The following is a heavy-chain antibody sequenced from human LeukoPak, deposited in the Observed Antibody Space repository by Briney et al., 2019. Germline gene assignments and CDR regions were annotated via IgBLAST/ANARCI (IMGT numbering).Heavy chain of an antibody. CDR2: INPNSGDT. CDR3: ARANALDCSSTTCFFDY. Sequence: ASVTVSCKASGYTFTGYFMHWVRQAPGQGFEWMGWINPNSGDTKYAQKLQGRVTMTRDTSISTANWELSRLRSGDPAVYYCARANALDCSSTTCFFDYWGQGTLVTV. J-gene: IGHJ4*02. D-gene: IGHD2-2*01. CDR1: GYTFTGYF. V-gene: IGHV1-2*02.